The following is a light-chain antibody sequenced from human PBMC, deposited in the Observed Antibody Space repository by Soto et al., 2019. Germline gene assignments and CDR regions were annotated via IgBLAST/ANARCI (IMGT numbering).Light chain of an antibody. CDR2: NVS. Sequence: SALTQPASVSGSPGQSITISCTGPHSDVGGYNSVSWYQHHPGNAPKVMIYNVSYRPSGVSNRFSCAKSGNTASLTISGLQAEDEADYYCSSYATSGVAVFGGVTKLTVL. CDR1: HSDVGGYNS. J-gene: IGLJ2*01. V-gene: IGLV2-14*03. CDR3: SSYATSGVAV.